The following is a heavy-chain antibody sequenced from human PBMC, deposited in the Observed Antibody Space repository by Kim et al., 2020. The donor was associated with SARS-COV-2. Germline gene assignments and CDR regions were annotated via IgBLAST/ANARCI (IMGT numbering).Heavy chain of an antibody. CDR2: IYYSGST. D-gene: IGHD3-22*01. V-gene: IGHV4-31*03. J-gene: IGHJ5*02. Sequence: SETLSLTCTVSGGSISSGGYYWSWIRQHPGKGLEWIGYIYYSGSTYYNPSLKSRVTISVDTSKNQFSLKLSSVTAADTAVYYCARGKGYYDSRTADWFDPWGQGTLVTVSS. CDR1: GGSISSGGYY. CDR3: ARGKGYYDSRTADWFDP.